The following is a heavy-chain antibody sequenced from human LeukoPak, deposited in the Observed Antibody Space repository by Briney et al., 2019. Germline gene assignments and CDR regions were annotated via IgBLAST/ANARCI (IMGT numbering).Heavy chain of an antibody. CDR3: AKGSYYDSSGSFYFDY. CDR2: VSSNGAKT. J-gene: IGHJ4*02. D-gene: IGHD3-22*01. V-gene: IGHV3-23*01. CDR1: GFTFSSYA. Sequence: QTGGSLRLSCAASGFTFSSYAITWVRQAPGKGLEWVSAVSSNGAKTYYADSVKGRFTISRDNYKNMVFLQMNSLRAEDTAAYYCAKGSYYDSSGSFYFDYWGQGTLVTVSS.